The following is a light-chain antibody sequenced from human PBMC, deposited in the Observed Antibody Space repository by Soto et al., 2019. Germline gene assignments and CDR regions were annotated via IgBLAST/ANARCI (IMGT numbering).Light chain of an antibody. CDR1: ETFSGY. CDR3: QQRET. J-gene: IGKJ4*01. V-gene: IGKV3-11*01. CDR2: DTS. Sequence: ELVLTQTPATLSWSPGERATLSCRASETFSGYLAWYQQIPGQAPRLLIYDTSNRATGIPARFSGSGSGTDFTLTISSLEPEDFAVYCCQQRETFGGGTKVEIK.